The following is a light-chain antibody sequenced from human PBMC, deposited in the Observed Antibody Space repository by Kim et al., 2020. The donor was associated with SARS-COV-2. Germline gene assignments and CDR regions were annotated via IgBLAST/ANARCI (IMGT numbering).Light chain of an antibody. Sequence: QSVLTQPPSVSEAPRQRVTISCSGSSSNIGNSAVNWYQQLPGKAPKLLIYYDDLLPSGVPGRFSGSKSGTSASLAISGLQSEDEAEYYCAAWDDSLDGWVFGGGTQLTVL. CDR2: YDD. CDR3: AAWDDSLDGWV. J-gene: IGLJ3*02. V-gene: IGLV1-36*01. CDR1: SSNIGNSA.